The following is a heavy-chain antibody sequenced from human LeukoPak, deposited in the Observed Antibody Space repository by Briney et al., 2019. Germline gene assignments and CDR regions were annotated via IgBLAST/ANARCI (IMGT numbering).Heavy chain of an antibody. Sequence: SETLSLTCAVYGGSFSGYYWSWIRQPPGKGLEWIGEINHSGSTNYNPSLKSRVTISVDTSKNQFSLKLSSVTAADTAVYYCARASIYYDSSGYDYWGQGTLVTVSS. D-gene: IGHD3-22*01. V-gene: IGHV4-34*01. CDR2: INHSGST. CDR1: GGSFSGYY. CDR3: ARASIYYDSSGYDY. J-gene: IGHJ4*02.